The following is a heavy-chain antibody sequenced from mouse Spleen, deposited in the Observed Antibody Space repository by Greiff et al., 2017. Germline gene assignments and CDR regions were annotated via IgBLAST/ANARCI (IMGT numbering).Heavy chain of an antibody. CDR3: TKLGREAWFAY. J-gene: IGHJ3*01. V-gene: IGHV1-18*01. Sequence: EVQLQQSGPELVKPGASVKIPCKASGYTFTDYNMDWVKQSHGKSLEWIGDINPNNGGTNYNQKFKDKATLTVDKSSSTAYMQLSSPTSEDSAVYYCTKLGREAWFAYWGQGTLVTVSA. D-gene: IGHD4-1*01. CDR1: GYTFTDYN. CDR2: INPNNGGT.